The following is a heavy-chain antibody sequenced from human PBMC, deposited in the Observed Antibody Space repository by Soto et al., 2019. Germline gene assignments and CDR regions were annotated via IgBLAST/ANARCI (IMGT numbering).Heavy chain of an antibody. CDR3: AREVRNSNGWYWDN. CDR2: VHHSGST. J-gene: IGHJ4*02. CDR1: GGSIITYY. V-gene: IGHV4-59*01. Sequence: QVQLQESGPGLVKPSETLSLTCTVSGGSIITYYWSWIRQSPGKGLEWIGYVHHSGSTLYNPSLKNRATVSLDRPNNQFSLKVTSVTPADTAIYYCAREVRNSNGWYWDNWGQGTLVTVSS. D-gene: IGHD6-19*01.